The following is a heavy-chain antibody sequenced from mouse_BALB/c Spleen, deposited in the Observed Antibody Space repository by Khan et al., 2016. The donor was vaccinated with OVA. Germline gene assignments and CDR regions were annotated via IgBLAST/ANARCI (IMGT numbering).Heavy chain of an antibody. Sequence: VQLQESGPGLVAPSQSLSITCTIPGFSLTSYGVHWVRQPPGKGLEWLVVIWSDGHTTYNSALTSRLSISKDNSKSQVFLKRNSLQTDDTAMYYCARHGYYGNYGPYFDVWGAGTTVTVSS. CDR3: ARHGYYGNYGPYFDV. D-gene: IGHD2-1*01. V-gene: IGHV2-6-1*01. CDR2: IWSDGHT. CDR1: GFSLTSYG. J-gene: IGHJ1*01.